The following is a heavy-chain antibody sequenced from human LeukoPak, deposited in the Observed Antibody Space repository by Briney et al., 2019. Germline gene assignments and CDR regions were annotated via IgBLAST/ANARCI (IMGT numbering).Heavy chain of an antibody. V-gene: IGHV4-39*07. CDR3: ARAGPLYVVYY. CDR1: SGSISSSSYY. Sequence: SETLSLTCTVSSGSISSSSYYWGWIRQPPGKGLEWIGYIYHSGSTYYNPSLKSRVTISVDRSKNQFSLKLSSVTAADTAVYYCARAGPLYVVYYWGQGTLVTVSS. CDR2: IYHSGST. J-gene: IGHJ4*02. D-gene: IGHD2-2*02.